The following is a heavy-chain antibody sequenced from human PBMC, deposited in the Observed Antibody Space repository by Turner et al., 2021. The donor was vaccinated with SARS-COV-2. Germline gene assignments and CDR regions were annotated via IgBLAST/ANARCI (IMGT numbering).Heavy chain of an antibody. J-gene: IGHJ4*02. V-gene: IGHV3-23*01. CDR1: GFTFSSYA. Sequence: EVQLLASGGGLAQPGGSLRLSCTASGFTFSSYAMAWVRLAPGKGLEWVSSISAGAVSTNYADSVKGRFTISRDNSKNILDLQMNSLRAEDTAAYYGVKYGDKRVTVGNFDSWGQGTLVTVSS. D-gene: IGHD2-21*02. CDR2: ISAGAVST. CDR3: VKYGDKRVTVGNFDS.